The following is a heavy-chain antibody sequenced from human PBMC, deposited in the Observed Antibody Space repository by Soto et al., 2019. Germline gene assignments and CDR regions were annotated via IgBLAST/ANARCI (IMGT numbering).Heavy chain of an antibody. Sequence: SETLYLTCAVSGYSISSGYYWGRIRQPPVKGLEWIGSIHHSGSTYYNPSLKSRVTISVDTSKNQFSLQLSSVTAADTAVYDCARVDAAASNCFEPWAQGTMVTVSS. D-gene: IGHD6-13*01. CDR1: GYSISSGYY. V-gene: IGHV4-38-2*01. CDR2: IHHSGST. J-gene: IGHJ5*02. CDR3: ARVDAAASNCFEP.